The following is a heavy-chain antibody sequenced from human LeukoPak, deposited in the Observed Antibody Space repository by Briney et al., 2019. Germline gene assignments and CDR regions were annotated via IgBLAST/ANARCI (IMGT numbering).Heavy chain of an antibody. CDR1: GYTFTGYY. V-gene: IGHV1-2*02. J-gene: IGHJ4*02. Sequence: ASEKVSCKASGYTFTGYYMHWVRQAPGQGLEWMGWINPNSGGTNYAQKLQGRVTMTTDTSTSTAYMELRSLRSDDTAVYYCARDSRRADPYYYDSSGYLYYFDYWGQGTLVTVSS. CDR3: ARDSRRADPYYYDSSGYLYYFDY. D-gene: IGHD3-22*01. CDR2: INPNSGGT.